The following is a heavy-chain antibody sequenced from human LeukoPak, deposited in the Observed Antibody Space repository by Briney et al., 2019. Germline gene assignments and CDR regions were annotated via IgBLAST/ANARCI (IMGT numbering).Heavy chain of an antibody. Sequence: SETLSLTCTVSGGSISSSSYYWGWLRQPPGRGLEWIGSIYYSGSTHYNPSLKRRVTISVDTSKNQFSLKLTSVTAADTAVYYCARAAITGTIFYCMDVWGKGTTVTVSS. V-gene: IGHV4-39*07. CDR3: ARAAITGTIFYCMDV. J-gene: IGHJ6*03. CDR2: IYYSGST. CDR1: GGSISSSSYY. D-gene: IGHD1-7*01.